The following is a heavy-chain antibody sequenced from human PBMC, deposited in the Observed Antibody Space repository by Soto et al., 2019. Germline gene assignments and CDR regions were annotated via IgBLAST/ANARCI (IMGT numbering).Heavy chain of an antibody. V-gene: IGHV1-2*02. CDR3: ARVHSSGWYMLDY. CDR1: GYTFTGYY. D-gene: IGHD6-19*01. Sequence: ASVKVPCKASGYTFTGYYMHWVRQAPGQGLEWMGWINPNSGGTNYAQKFQGRVTMTRDTSISTAYIELSRLRSDDTAVYYCARVHSSGWYMLDYWGQGTLVTVSS. J-gene: IGHJ4*02. CDR2: INPNSGGT.